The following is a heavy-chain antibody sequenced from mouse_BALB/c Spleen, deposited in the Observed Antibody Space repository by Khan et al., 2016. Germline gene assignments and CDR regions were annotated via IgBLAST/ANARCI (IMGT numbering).Heavy chain of an antibody. Sequence: EVQLQESGPGLVKPSQSLSLTCTATGYSITSDYAWNWIRQLPGNKLEWMGYIRYSGSTSYNPSLKSRISITRDTSKNQFFLQLNSVTTEDTATXYCARWRYGSSLDDWGEDTTLTVAS. J-gene: IGHJ2*01. CDR1: GYSITSDYA. CDR2: IRYSGST. V-gene: IGHV3-2*02. CDR3: ARWRYGSSLDD. D-gene: IGHD1-1*01.